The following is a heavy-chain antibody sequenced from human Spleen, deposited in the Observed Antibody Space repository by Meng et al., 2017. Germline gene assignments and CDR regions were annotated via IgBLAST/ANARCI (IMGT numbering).Heavy chain of an antibody. V-gene: IGHV1-69*13. J-gene: IGHJ4*02. Sequence: SVKVSCKVSGYTLTEISMHWVRQAPGQGLEWMGGINAVFGTTNYAQKFQDRVTITSDESTSTVYMELTRLTSEDTAVYFCARKAGNCISTTCYSLDYWGQGTLVTVSS. CDR1: GYTLTEIS. D-gene: IGHD2-2*01. CDR2: INAVFGTT. CDR3: ARKAGNCISTTCYSLDY.